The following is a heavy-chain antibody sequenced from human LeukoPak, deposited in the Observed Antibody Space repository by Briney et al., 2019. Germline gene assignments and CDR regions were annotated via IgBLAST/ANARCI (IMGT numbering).Heavy chain of an antibody. V-gene: IGHV4-34*01. J-gene: IGHJ4*02. Sequence: SETLSLTCAVYGGSFSGYYWSWIRQPPGKGLEWIGEINHSGSTNYNPSLKSRVTISVDTSKNQFSLKLSSVTAADTAVYYCARVPDYDILTGYLYYFDYWGQGTLVTVSS. D-gene: IGHD3-9*01. CDR2: INHSGST. CDR1: GGSFSGYY. CDR3: ARVPDYDILTGYLYYFDY.